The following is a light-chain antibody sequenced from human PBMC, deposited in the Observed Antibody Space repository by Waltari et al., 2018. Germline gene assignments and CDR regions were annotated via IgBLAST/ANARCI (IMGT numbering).Light chain of an antibody. Sequence: EILLTQSPATLSVSPGEGATLSCRASRSVSFKLAWYQQKPGQAPRLLIYGASTRATGVPASFSGGGSGTEFTLTITRLQSEDFSVYYCQQYNNWPLTFGGGTKVEIK. CDR2: GAS. CDR3: QQYNNWPLT. J-gene: IGKJ4*01. CDR1: RSVSFK. V-gene: IGKV3-15*01.